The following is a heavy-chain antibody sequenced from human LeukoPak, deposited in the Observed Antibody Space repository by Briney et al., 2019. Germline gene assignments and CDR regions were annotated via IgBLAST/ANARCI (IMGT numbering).Heavy chain of an antibody. Sequence: PGGSLRLSCAASGFTFSSYAMSWVRQAPGKGLEWVSAISGSGGSTYYADSVKGRFTISRDNSKNTLYLQMNSLRAEDTAVYYCARYGGLRLPSNWFDPWGQGTLVTVSS. V-gene: IGHV3-23*01. J-gene: IGHJ5*02. CDR2: ISGSGGST. CDR1: GFTFSSYA. D-gene: IGHD3-10*01. CDR3: ARYGGLRLPSNWFDP.